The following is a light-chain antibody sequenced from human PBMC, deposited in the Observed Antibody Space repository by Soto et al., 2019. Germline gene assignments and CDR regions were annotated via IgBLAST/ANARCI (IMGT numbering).Light chain of an antibody. CDR3: QQYGSSPWT. CDR2: GAS. Sequence: IVMTHSPATLSVSPGDSATLSCRASQSVSSSYLAWYQQKPGQAPRLLIYGASSRATGIPDRFSGSGSGTDFTLTISRLEPEDFAVYYCQQYGSSPWTFGQGTKVDIK. CDR1: QSVSSSY. J-gene: IGKJ1*01. V-gene: IGKV3-20*01.